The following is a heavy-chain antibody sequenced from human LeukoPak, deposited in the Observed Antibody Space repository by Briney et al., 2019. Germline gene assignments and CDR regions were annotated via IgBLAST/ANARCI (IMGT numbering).Heavy chain of an antibody. J-gene: IGHJ6*02. V-gene: IGHV4-59*01. D-gene: IGHD6-13*01. Sequence: SETLSLTCTVSGGSISSYYWSWIRQPPGKGLEWIGHIYYSGSTNYNPSLKSRVTISVDTSKNQFSLKLSSVTAADTAVYYRARAGYSSSWDYYYYYGMDVWGQGTTVTVSS. CDR1: GGSISSYY. CDR2: IYYSGST. CDR3: ARAGYSSSWDYYYYYGMDV.